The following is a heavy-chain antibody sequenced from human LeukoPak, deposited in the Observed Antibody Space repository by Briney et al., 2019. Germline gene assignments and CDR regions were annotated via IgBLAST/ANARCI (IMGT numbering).Heavy chain of an antibody. CDR3: ARAHPGVMHLASDY. V-gene: IGHV3-21*01. Sequence: GGSLRLSCAASGFTVSSNYMNWVRQAQGKGLEWVSSISSSSSYIYYADSVKGRFTISRDNAKNSLYLQMNGLRAEDTAVYYCARAHPGVMHLASDYWGQGTLVTVSS. D-gene: IGHD3-16*01. CDR1: GFTVSSNY. CDR2: ISSSSSYI. J-gene: IGHJ4*02.